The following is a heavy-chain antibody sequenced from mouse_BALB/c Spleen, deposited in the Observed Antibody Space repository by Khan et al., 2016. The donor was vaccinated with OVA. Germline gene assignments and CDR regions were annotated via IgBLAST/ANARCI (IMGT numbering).Heavy chain of an antibody. V-gene: IGHV3-2*02. J-gene: IGHJ4*01. CDR2: ISYSGST. CDR1: GFSITSNYA. Sequence: EVKLEVSGPGLVKPSQSLSLTCTVTGFSITSNYAWNWIRQFPGNKLEWMGYISYSGSTNYNPSIKSRISITRDTSKNQFFLQLTSVTTEDTATYDCAKWNYCGYTMDYWGQGTSITVSS. CDR3: AKWNYCGYTMDY. D-gene: IGHD1-1*01.